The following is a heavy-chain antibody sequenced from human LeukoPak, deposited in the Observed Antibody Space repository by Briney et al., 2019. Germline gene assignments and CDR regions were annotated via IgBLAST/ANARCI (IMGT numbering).Heavy chain of an antibody. CDR1: GGSISSGSYY. CDR2: IYTSGST. J-gene: IGHJ5*02. CDR3: ARGIDSSSWYNWFDP. D-gene: IGHD6-13*01. V-gene: IGHV4-61*02. Sequence: SSQTLSLTCTVSGGSISSGSYYWSWIRQPAGKGLKWIGRIYTSGSTNYNPSLKSRVTISVDTSKNQFSLKLSSVTAADTAVYYCARGIDSSSWYNWFDPWGQGTLVTVSS.